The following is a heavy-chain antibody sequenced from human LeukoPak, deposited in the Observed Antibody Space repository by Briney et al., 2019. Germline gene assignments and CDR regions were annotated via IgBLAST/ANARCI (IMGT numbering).Heavy chain of an antibody. Sequence: NTSETLSLTCTVSGGSISSDYWSWIRQPPGKGLQWIGYIYYSGSTNYNPSLKSRVTISLDTSKIQFSPKLSSVTAADTAVYYCARHIGGWNDGFDIWGQGTMVTVSS. V-gene: IGHV4-59*08. CDR1: GGSISSDY. J-gene: IGHJ3*02. D-gene: IGHD6-19*01. CDR3: ARHIGGWNDGFDI. CDR2: IYYSGST.